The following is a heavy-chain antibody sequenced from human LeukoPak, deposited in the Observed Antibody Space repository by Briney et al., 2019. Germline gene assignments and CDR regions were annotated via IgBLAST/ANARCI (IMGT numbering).Heavy chain of an antibody. D-gene: IGHD6-6*01. CDR3: ARDRPSSSSGIDY. CDR2: INHSGST. Sequence: SETLSLTCAVYGGSFSGYYWSWIRQPPGKGLEWIEEINHSGSTNYNPSLKSRVTISVDTSKNQFSLKLSSVTAADTAVYYCARDRPSSSSGIDYWGQGTLVTVSS. V-gene: IGHV4-34*01. CDR1: GGSFSGYY. J-gene: IGHJ4*02.